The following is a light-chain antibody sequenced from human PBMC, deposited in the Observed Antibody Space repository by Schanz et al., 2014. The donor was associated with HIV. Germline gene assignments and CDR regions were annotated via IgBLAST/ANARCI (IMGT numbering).Light chain of an antibody. V-gene: IGLV1-40*01. CDR1: SSNIGAGYD. Sequence: QSVLTQPPSLSGAPGQRVSLSCNGSSSNIGAGYDVHWYLQFPGTAPKLLIYDDNNRPSGVPDRFSGSKSGTSASLAITGLQAEDEGDYYCATWDISLNGPVFGGGTKLTVL. J-gene: IGLJ2*01. CDR3: ATWDISLNGPV. CDR2: DDN.